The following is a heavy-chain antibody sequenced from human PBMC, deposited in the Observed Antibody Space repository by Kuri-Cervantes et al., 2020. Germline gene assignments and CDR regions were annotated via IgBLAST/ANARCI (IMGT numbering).Heavy chain of an antibody. CDR2: ISGSGGST. Sequence: GGSLRLSCAASGFTFSNYVMSWVRQAPGKGLEWVSAISGSGGSTYFADSVKGRFTISRDNSKNTLYLQMNSLRAEDTAVYNCAKDRYCSGGSCYEEAFDIWGQGTMVTVSS. D-gene: IGHD2-15*01. J-gene: IGHJ3*02. V-gene: IGHV3-23*01. CDR1: GFTFSNYV. CDR3: AKDRYCSGGSCYEEAFDI.